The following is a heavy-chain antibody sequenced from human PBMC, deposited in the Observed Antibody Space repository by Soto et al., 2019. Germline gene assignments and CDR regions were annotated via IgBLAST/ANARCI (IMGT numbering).Heavy chain of an antibody. CDR3: AKDRVPITIFGVVIIPPDGFDY. D-gene: IGHD3-3*01. CDR2: ISGSGGST. CDR1: GFTFSSYA. J-gene: IGHJ4*02. V-gene: IGHV3-23*01. Sequence: PGGSLRLSCAASGFTFSSYAMSWVRQAPGKGLEWVSAISGSGGSTYYADSVKGRLTISRDNSKNTLYLQVNSLRAEDTAVYYCAKDRVPITIFGVVIIPPDGFDYWGQGTLVTVSS.